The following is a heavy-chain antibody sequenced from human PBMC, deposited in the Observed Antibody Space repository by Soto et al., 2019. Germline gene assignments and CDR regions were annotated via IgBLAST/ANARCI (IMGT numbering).Heavy chain of an antibody. V-gene: IGHV3-74*01. CDR2: LNGDGSTT. CDR3: ARGGTSTSSWGRFDY. CDR1: GFTFSSYW. Sequence: VGSLRLSCVSSGFTFSSYWMHWVRQAPGKGLVWVSRLNGDGSTTTYADSVKGRFTISRDNANNTLYLHMNSLRADDAAVYYCARGGTSTSSWGRFDYWGQGTLVTVSS. J-gene: IGHJ4*02. D-gene: IGHD2-2*01.